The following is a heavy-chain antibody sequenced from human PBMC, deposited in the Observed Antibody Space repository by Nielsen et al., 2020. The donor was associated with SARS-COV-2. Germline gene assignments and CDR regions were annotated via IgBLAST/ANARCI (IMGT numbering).Heavy chain of an antibody. Sequence: GESLKISCAASGFTFRNYAMSWVRQAPGKGLEWVSSINSAGDVTYYTGSVKGRFTVSGDNSKSMVYLQMHSLRVEDSALYYCAKVAPTYIAAAAANYWGQGIVVTVSS. V-gene: IGHV3-23*01. J-gene: IGHJ4*02. D-gene: IGHD6-13*01. CDR2: INSAGDVT. CDR3: AKVAPTYIAAAAANY. CDR1: GFTFRNYA.